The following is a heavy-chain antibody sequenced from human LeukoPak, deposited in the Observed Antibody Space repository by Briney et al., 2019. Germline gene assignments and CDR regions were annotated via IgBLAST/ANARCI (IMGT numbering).Heavy chain of an antibody. J-gene: IGHJ3*02. V-gene: IGHV4-34*01. CDR2: INHSGST. D-gene: IGHD6-6*01. CDR1: GGSFSGYY. CDR3: ARGIEYSSSSGAFDI. Sequence: SETLSLTCAVYGGSFSGYYWSWIRQPPGKGLEWIGEINHSGSTNYNPSLKSRVTISVDTSKNQFSLKLSSVTAADTAVYYCARGIEYSSSSGAFDIWGQGTMVTVSS.